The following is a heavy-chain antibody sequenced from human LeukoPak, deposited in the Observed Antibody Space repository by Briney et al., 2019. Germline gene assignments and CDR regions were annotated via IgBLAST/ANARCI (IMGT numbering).Heavy chain of an antibody. CDR2: ISSSGTTI. CDR1: GFTFSDYY. J-gene: IGHJ4*02. D-gene: IGHD3-10*01. Sequence: GGSLRLSCAASGFTFSDYYMSWIRQAPGKGLEWVSYISSSGTTIDYADSVKGRFTISRDNAKNSLFLQMNSLRAEDTAVYYCAKDHYYGSGSLDYWGQGTLVTVSS. CDR3: AKDHYYGSGSLDY. V-gene: IGHV3-11*04.